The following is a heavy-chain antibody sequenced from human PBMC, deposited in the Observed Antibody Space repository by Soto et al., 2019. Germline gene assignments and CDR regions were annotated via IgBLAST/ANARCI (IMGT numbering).Heavy chain of an antibody. CDR3: ARARTMVRGAFDY. CDR2: IAPLGHDT. Sequence: ASVKVSCKASGYSFSSYAISWVRQAPGQGLEWMGKIAPLGHDTTYAQIFQGRVTMTSDTSTSTVYMELSSLRPEDTAIYYCARARTMVRGAFDYWGQGALVTVSS. J-gene: IGHJ4*02. CDR1: GYSFSSYA. D-gene: IGHD3-10*01. V-gene: IGHV1-46*03.